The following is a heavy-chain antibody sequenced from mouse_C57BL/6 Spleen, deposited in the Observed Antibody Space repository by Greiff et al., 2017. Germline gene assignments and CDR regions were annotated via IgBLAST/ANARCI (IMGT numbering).Heavy chain of an antibody. CDR3: ARSYDYDEGRFAY. V-gene: IGHV1-80*01. CDR2: IYPGDGDT. Sequence: VQLQESGAELVKPGASVKISCKASGYAFSSYWMNWVKRRPGKGLEWIGQIYPGDGDTNYNGKFKGKATLTADKSSSTAYMQLSSLTSEDSAVYFCARSYDYDEGRFAYWGQGTLVTVSA. CDR1: GYAFSSYW. J-gene: IGHJ3*01. D-gene: IGHD2-4*01.